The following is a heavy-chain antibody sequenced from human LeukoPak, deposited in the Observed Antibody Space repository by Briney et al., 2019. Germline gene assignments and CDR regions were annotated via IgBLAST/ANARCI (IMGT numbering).Heavy chain of an antibody. J-gene: IGHJ4*02. CDR2: VHLSGAT. D-gene: IGHD1-26*01. V-gene: IGHV4-4*02. CDR3: TRESGAFSPFGF. CDR1: GVSITTTNW. Sequence: SETLSLTCAVSGVSITTTNWWSWVRPPPGKGLEWIGEVHLSGATNYNPSLESRVSMSIDNSKNHLSLEVTSVTAADTAIYYCTRESGAFSPFGFWGQGTLLTVSS.